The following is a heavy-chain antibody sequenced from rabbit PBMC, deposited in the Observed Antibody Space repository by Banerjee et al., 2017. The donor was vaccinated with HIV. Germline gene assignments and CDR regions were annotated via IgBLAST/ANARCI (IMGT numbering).Heavy chain of an antibody. CDR2: INTGSGST. Sequence: QSLEESGGDLVKPGASLTLTCTASGFSLSSNAICWVRQAPGKGLEWSGCINTGSGSTYYASWAKGRFTISKTSSTTVTLQMTSLTAAATDTHFCARDLAGVIGWNFNLWGPGTLVTVS. J-gene: IGHJ4*01. D-gene: IGHD4-1*01. CDR3: ARDLAGVIGWNFNL. CDR1: GFSLSSNA. V-gene: IGHV1S40*01.